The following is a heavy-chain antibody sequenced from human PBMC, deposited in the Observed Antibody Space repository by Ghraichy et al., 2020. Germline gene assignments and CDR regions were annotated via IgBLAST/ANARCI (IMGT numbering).Heavy chain of an antibody. D-gene: IGHD2-2*02. CDR2: IGGSSTHI. CDR3: ARGGSDIDVVPAAIISMDV. J-gene: IGHJ6*02. Sequence: LSLTCAVSGFTFSTYSMNWVRQAPGKGLEWVSSIGGSSTHIYYADSVKGRFIISRDNAKNSLYLQMDSLRAEDAAVYYCARGGSDIDVVPAAIISMDVWGQGTTVTVSS. CDR1: GFTFSTYS. V-gene: IGHV3-21*06.